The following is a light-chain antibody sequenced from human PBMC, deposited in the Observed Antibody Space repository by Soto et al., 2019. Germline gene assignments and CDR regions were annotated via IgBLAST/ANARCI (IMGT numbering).Light chain of an antibody. Sequence: EVVLTQSPATLSLSPGERATLSCRASQSVRTYLAWYQQKPGQAPRLLIHDVSDRATGIPARFSGSGSGTDFTLTISSLEPEDFAVYYCQQRGNWHPPISFGQGTRLEIK. CDR3: QQRGNWHPPIS. J-gene: IGKJ5*01. CDR1: QSVRTY. CDR2: DVS. V-gene: IGKV3-11*01.